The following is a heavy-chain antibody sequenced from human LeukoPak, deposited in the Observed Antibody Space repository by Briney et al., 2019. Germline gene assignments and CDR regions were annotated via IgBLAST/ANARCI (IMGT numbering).Heavy chain of an antibody. D-gene: IGHD2-2*03. CDR2: IYIDGST. CDR1: GFIVSSNY. V-gene: IGHV3-53*01. J-gene: IGHJ6*02. CDR3: ARGGYCSSTSCYGGYYYYYGMDV. Sequence: PGGSLRLSCAASGFIVSSNYMSWVRQAPGKGLEWVSVIYIDGSTRYADSVKGRFTISRDNSKNTLYLQMNSLRAEDTAVYYCARGGYCSSTSCYGGYYYYYGMDVWGQGTTVTVSS.